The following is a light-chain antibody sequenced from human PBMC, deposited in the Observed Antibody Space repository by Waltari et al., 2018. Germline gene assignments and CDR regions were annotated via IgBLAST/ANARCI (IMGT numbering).Light chain of an antibody. CDR1: SSVFGNYNL. Sequence: QSALTQPAPVFGFPGQSITISCTGTSSVFGNYNLVSWSQQHQGTAPKPNIYEVNARPSGVSNRFSGSKSGNTAALTISGLQPEDEADYYCCSYAGSTTFWVFGTGTKVTVL. J-gene: IGLJ1*01. CDR3: CSYAGSTTFWV. V-gene: IGLV2-23*02. CDR2: EVN.